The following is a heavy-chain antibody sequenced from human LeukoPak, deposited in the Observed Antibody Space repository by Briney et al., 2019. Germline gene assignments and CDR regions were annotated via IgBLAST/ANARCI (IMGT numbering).Heavy chain of an antibody. Sequence: GGSLRLSCAASGFTFSSYAMSWVRQAPGKGLEWVSAISGSGGSTYYADSVKGRFTIPRDNSKNTLYLQMNSLRAEDTAVYYCAKNRASIAAAGSFDYWGQGTLVTVSS. CDR3: AKNRASIAAAGSFDY. D-gene: IGHD6-13*01. CDR1: GFTFSSYA. CDR2: ISGSGGST. J-gene: IGHJ4*02. V-gene: IGHV3-23*01.